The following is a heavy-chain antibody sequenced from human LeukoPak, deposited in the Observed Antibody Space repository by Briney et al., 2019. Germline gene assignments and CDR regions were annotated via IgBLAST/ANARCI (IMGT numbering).Heavy chain of an antibody. J-gene: IGHJ4*02. Sequence: GGSLRLSCAASGFTFSSYWMSWVRQAPGKGLEWVANIKQDGSEKYYVDSVKGRFTISRDNAKNSLYLQMNSLRAEDTAVYYCARVPSALYYYDSSCHADYWGQGTLVTVSS. D-gene: IGHD3-22*01. CDR3: ARVPSALYYYDSSCHADY. V-gene: IGHV3-7*01. CDR1: GFTFSSYW. CDR2: IKQDGSEK.